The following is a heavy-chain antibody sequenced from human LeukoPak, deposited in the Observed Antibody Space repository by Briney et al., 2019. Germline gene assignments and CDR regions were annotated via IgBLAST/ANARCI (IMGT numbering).Heavy chain of an antibody. V-gene: IGHV4-59*12. CDR2: IYYSGST. D-gene: IGHD3-22*01. Sequence: PSETLSLTCTVSGGSISSYYWSWIRQPPGKGLEWIGYIYYSGSTNYNPSLKSQVTISVDTSKNQFSLKLSSVTAADTAVYYCARGRGPNYYDSSGYYFDYWGQGTLVTVSS. CDR3: ARGRGPNYYDSSGYYFDY. CDR1: GGSISSYY. J-gene: IGHJ4*02.